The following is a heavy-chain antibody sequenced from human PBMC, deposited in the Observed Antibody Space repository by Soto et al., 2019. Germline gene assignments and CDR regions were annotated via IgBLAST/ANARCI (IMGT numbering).Heavy chain of an antibody. V-gene: IGHV3-30*03. CDR3: VSDRGYGHASVPYS. J-gene: IGHJ4*02. Sequence: QAQLVESGGGVVQPGRSLRLSCAASGFTFSSYGMHWVRPAPGTGLVWVAVVSYDGGLQHYADSVKGRFTISRDNSKNMVLLQMNSLRAEDTAVYYCVSDRGYGHASVPYSWGQGTLVSVSS. D-gene: IGHD5-18*01. CDR2: VSYDGGLQ. CDR1: GFTFSSYG.